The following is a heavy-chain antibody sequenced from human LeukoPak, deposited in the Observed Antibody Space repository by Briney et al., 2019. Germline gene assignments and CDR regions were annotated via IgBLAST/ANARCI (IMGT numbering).Heavy chain of an antibody. CDR1: GFTFSSYA. J-gene: IGHJ4*02. CDR3: ARTTAMVGIDY. Sequence: TGGSLRLSCAASGFTFSSYAMHWVRQAPGKGLEWVAVISYDGSNKYYADSVKGRFTISRDNAKNSLYLQMNSLRAEDTAVYYCARTTAMVGIDYWGQGTLVTVSS. V-gene: IGHV3-30*04. CDR2: ISYDGSNK. D-gene: IGHD5-18*01.